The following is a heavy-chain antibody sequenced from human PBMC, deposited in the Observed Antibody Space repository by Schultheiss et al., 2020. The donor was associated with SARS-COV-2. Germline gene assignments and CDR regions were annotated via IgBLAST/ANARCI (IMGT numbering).Heavy chain of an antibody. V-gene: IGHV4-31*03. CDR2: IYYSGST. J-gene: IGHJ6*02. CDR3: ARVFVVVVADPQEVGGMDV. Sequence: SETLSLTCTVSGGSISSGGYYWSWIRQHPGKGLEWIGYIYYSGSTYYNPSLKSRVTISVDKSKNQFSLKLSSVTAADTAVYYCARVFVVVVADPQEVGGMDVWGQGTTVTVSS. CDR1: GGSISSGGYY. D-gene: IGHD2-15*01.